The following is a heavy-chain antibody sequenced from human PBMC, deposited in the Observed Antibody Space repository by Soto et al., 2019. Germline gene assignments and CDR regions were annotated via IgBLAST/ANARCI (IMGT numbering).Heavy chain of an antibody. V-gene: IGHV1-69*01. CDR3: ARGWGYDSSDYYYAY. CDR1: GGTFSRHA. D-gene: IGHD3-22*01. Sequence: QVQPVQSGAEVRKPGSSVKVSCTASGGTFSRHAISWVRQAPGQGLEWMGGIIPMFGTANHAQKFQGRVTIIADESTSTAYMELSSLRSEDTAIYYCARGWGYDSSDYYYAYWGQGTVVIVSS. J-gene: IGHJ4*02. CDR2: IIPMFGTA.